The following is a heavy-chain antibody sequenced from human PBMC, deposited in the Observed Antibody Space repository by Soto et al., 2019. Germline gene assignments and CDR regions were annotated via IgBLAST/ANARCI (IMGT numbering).Heavy chain of an antibody. V-gene: IGHV3-11*01. CDR1: GFTFSDYY. D-gene: IGHD2-2*01. CDR3: ARVYCSTTSCYGDV. J-gene: IGHJ6*02. Sequence: QVQLVESGGGLVKPGGSLRLSCAASGFTFSDYYMSRIRQAPGKGLEWVSYFSSSGRHMFYADSVKGQFTISRDNAKNSLYLQMKSLRAEDTAVYYCARVYCSTTSCYGDVWGQGTTVTVSS. CDR2: FSSSGRHM.